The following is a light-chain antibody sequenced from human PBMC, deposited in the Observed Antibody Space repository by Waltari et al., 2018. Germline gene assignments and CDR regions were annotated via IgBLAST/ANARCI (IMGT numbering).Light chain of an antibody. CDR3: QQRSSWPYT. CDR2: DAS. Sequence: EIVLTQSPATLSLSPGERAPLSCRASQSVSSYLAWYQQKPGQAPRLLIYDASNRATGIPARFSASGSGTDFTLTLSSLEPEDFAVYYCQQRSSWPYTFGQGTKLEIK. J-gene: IGKJ2*01. V-gene: IGKV3-11*01. CDR1: QSVSSY.